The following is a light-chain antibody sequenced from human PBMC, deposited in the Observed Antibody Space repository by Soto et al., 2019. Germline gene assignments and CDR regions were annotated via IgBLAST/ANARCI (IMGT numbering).Light chain of an antibody. CDR3: QQYGSSPRT. CDR2: GAS. V-gene: IGKV3-20*01. J-gene: IGKJ1*01. Sequence: ENGLTQSPGTLSLSPGERATLSCRASQSVNSDYLAWYQQKPGQSPRLLIYGASSRASGIPDRFSGSGSATDFTLTISRLEPEDFAMYYCQQYGSSPRTFGQGTKVAIK. CDR1: QSVNSDY.